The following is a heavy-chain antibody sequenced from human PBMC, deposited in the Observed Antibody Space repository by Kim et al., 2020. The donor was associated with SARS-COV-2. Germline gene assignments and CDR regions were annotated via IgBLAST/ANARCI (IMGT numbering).Heavy chain of an antibody. V-gene: IGHV4-59*01. CDR3: ARGVAAAGTRMDV. J-gene: IGHJ6*02. D-gene: IGHD6-13*01. CDR2: IYYSGST. CDR1: GGSISSYY. Sequence: SETLSLTCTVSGGSISSYYWSWIRQPPGKGLEWIGYIYYSGSTNYNPSLKSRVTISADTSKNQFSLKLSSVTAADTAVYYCARGVAAAGTRMDVWGQGTTVTVSS.